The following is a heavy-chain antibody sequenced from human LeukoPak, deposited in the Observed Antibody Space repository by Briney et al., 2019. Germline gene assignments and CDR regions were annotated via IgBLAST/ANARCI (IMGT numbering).Heavy chain of an antibody. D-gene: IGHD7-27*01. J-gene: IGHJ4*02. Sequence: PSETLSLTCTVSGGSISSLYWSWIRQPPGKGLEWIGYVYYSGSTNYNPSLKSRVTISVDTSKNQFTLKLSSVTAADTAVYYCARRGSLGPFDYWGQGTLVTVSS. CDR2: VYYSGST. V-gene: IGHV4-59*08. CDR1: GGSISSLY. CDR3: ARRGSLGPFDY.